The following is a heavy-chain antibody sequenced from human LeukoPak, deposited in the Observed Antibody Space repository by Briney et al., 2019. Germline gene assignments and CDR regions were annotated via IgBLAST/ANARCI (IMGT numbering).Heavy chain of an antibody. D-gene: IGHD3-22*01. CDR2: IHMSGST. CDR1: GDSINSYH. J-gene: IGHJ4*02. V-gene: IGHV4-4*07. Sequence: SETLSLTCTVSGDSINSYHWSWIRQPAGKGLEWVGRIHMSGSTNYNPSLRSRVAISMDNSKNQFSLKLKSVTAADTAVYYCARDDSSRDDSGGYHYWGQGTLVTISS. CDR3: ARDDSSRDDSGGYHY.